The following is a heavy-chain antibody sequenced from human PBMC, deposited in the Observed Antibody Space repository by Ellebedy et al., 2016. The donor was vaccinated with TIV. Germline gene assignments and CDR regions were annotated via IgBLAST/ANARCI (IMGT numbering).Heavy chain of an antibody. V-gene: IGHV3-23*01. J-gene: IGHJ4*02. Sequence: GGSLRLXXAASGFTLSSYSMSWVRQAPGKGLEWVSGISDSGGRTDYADSVKGRFTISRDNSKNTLNLQMNSLRAEDTAVYYCAKREGITLIVVVNYYFDYWGQGTLVTVSS. D-gene: IGHD3-22*01. CDR2: ISDSGGRT. CDR3: AKREGITLIVVVNYYFDY. CDR1: GFTLSSYS.